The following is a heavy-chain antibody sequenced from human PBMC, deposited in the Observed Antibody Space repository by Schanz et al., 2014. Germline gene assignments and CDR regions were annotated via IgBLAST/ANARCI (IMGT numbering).Heavy chain of an antibody. CDR2: INPANGNT. Sequence: QVQLVQSGPEAKKPGASVKVSCQASGYTLKDHAMHWVRQAPGRSLEWLGWINPANGNTHYSPRLNGRVSISSATAASTVYLHFSSLKSDDTAVYYCARDLIAAAESWFDPWGQGTPITVSS. CDR1: GYTLKDHA. CDR3: ARDLIAAAESWFDP. D-gene: IGHD6-13*01. V-gene: IGHV1-3*01. J-gene: IGHJ5*02.